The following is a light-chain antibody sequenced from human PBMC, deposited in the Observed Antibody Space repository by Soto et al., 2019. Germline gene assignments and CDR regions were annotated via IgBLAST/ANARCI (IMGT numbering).Light chain of an antibody. CDR2: GAS. CDR1: QSINTY. J-gene: IGKJ5*01. V-gene: IGKV3D-11*02. CDR3: QQRRSWQVT. Sequence: EDVLTQSGATLSLSPGEGATLSCRASQSINTYLAWYQQKPGQAPRLLIYGASKRATGIPARFSGSGSGTNFTLTISSLEPEDFAVYYCQQRRSWQVTFGQGTRLEIK.